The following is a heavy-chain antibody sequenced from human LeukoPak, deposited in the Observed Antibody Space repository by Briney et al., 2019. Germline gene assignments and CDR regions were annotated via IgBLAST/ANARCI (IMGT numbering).Heavy chain of an antibody. Sequence: TASETLSLTCTVSGVSISSGGYYWSWIRQHPGKGLEWIGYIYYSGSTYYNPSLKSRVTISVDTSKNQFSLKLSSVTAADTAVYYCAREGYSSGWYGYWGQGTLVTVSS. CDR3: AREGYSSGWYGY. CDR2: IYYSGST. D-gene: IGHD6-19*01. V-gene: IGHV4-31*03. CDR1: GVSISSGGYY. J-gene: IGHJ4*02.